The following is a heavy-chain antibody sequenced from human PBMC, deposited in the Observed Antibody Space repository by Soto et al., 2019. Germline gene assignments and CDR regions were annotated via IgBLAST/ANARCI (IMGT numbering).Heavy chain of an antibody. V-gene: IGHV3-30-3*01. CDR2: ISYDGSNK. D-gene: IGHD3-22*01. Sequence: QVQLVESGGGVVQPGRSLRLSCAASGFTSSSYAMHWVRQAPGKGLEWVAVISYDGSNKYYADSVKGRFTISRDNSKNTLYLQMNSLRAEDTAVYYCARDGITMIVVVNQYYFDYWGQGTLVTVSS. J-gene: IGHJ4*02. CDR1: GFTSSSYA. CDR3: ARDGITMIVVVNQYYFDY.